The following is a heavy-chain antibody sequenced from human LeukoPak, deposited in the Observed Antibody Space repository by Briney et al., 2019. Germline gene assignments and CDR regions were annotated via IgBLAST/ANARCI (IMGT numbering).Heavy chain of an antibody. CDR1: GYTLTGYY. Sequence: GASVKVSCKASGYTLTGYYMHWVRQAPGQGLEWMGWINPNSGGTNYAQKFQGRVTMTRDTSISTAYMELSRLRSDDTAVYYCARDRGDSGWNFDYWGQGTLVTVSS. V-gene: IGHV1-2*02. CDR3: ARDRGDSGWNFDY. CDR2: INPNSGGT. D-gene: IGHD5-12*01. J-gene: IGHJ4*02.